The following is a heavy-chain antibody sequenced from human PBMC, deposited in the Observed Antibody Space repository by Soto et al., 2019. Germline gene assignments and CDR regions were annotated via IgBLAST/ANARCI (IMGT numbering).Heavy chain of an antibody. CDR3: ARAGTAVAGTQNDFDY. J-gene: IGHJ4*02. Sequence: EVPLVESGGGLVKPGGSLRLSCAASGFTFSDYSMNWVRQAPGKGLDWVSSISGRYTYIHYPDSVKGRFTISRDAAKRSVYVQRNSLRAEDTAVYYCARAGTAVAGTQNDFDYWGQGTLVTVSS. D-gene: IGHD6-19*01. CDR2: ISGRYTYI. CDR1: GFTFSDYS. V-gene: IGHV3-21*01.